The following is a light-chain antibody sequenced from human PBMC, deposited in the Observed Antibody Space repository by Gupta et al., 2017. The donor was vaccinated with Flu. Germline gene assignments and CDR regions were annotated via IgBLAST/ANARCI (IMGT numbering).Light chain of an antibody. CDR3: QHYYNWPRT. J-gene: IGKJ1*01. V-gene: IGKV3-15*01. CDR1: HSVINY. CDR2: GAS. Sequence: IVMTQPPATLSMSPGERATLSCRASHSVINYLAWYQHKPGQAPRLLIYGASTRATGIPARFRGSGSGTEFTLTISSLQSEDFAVYYCQHYYNWPRTFGQGTKVEIK.